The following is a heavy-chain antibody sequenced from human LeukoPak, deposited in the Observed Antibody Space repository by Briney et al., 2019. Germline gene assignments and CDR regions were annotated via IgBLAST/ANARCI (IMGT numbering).Heavy chain of an antibody. V-gene: IGHV3-11*04. D-gene: IGHD3-22*01. CDR1: GFTFSDYY. J-gene: IGHJ3*02. Sequence: GGSLRLSCAASGFTFSDYYMSWIRQAPGKGLEWVSYISSSGSTIYYADSVKGRFTISRDNAKNSLYLQMNSLRAEDTAVYYCARGTVYYYDSSGYADAFDIWGQGTMVTVSS. CDR3: ARGTVYYYDSSGYADAFDI. CDR2: ISSSGSTI.